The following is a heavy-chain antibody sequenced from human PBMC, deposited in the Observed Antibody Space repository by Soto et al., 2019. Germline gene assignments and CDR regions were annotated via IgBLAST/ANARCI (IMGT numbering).Heavy chain of an antibody. V-gene: IGHV3-20*04. Sequence: EVQLVESGGGVVRPGGSLRLSCAASGFTFDDYGMSWVRQAPGKGLEWVSGINWNGGSTGYADSVKGRFTISRDNAKNALDLQMNRLRAEDTALYYCAREDGGSYYSPLDYWGQGTLVTVSS. J-gene: IGHJ4*02. CDR1: GFTFDDYG. CDR2: INWNGGST. CDR3: AREDGGSYYSPLDY. D-gene: IGHD1-26*01.